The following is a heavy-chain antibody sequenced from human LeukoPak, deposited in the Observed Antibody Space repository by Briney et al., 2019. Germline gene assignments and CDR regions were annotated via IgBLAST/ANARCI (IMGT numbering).Heavy chain of an antibody. V-gene: IGHV1-8*01. CDR3: ARDRGSAMIVVADDAFDI. J-gene: IGHJ3*02. CDR1: GYTFTSYD. Sequence: ASVKLSCKASGYTFTSYDINWVRQATGQGLEWMGWMNPNSGNTGYAQKFQGRVTMTRNTSISTAYMELSSLRSEDTAVYYCARDRGSAMIVVADDAFDIWGQGTMVTVSS. D-gene: IGHD3-22*01. CDR2: MNPNSGNT.